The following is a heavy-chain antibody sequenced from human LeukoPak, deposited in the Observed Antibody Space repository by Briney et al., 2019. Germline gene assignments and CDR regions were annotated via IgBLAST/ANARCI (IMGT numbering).Heavy chain of an antibody. CDR3: ARAYSSGYYYYFDY. CDR2: ISSSSSYI. J-gene: IGHJ4*02. CDR1: GFTFSSYS. V-gene: IGHV3-21*01. D-gene: IGHD3-22*01. Sequence: GGSLRLSCAASGFTFSSYSMNWVRQAPGKGLEWVSSISSSSSYIYYADSVKGRFTISRDNAKNSLYLQMNSLRAEDTALYYCARAYSSGYYYYFDYWGQGTLVTVSS.